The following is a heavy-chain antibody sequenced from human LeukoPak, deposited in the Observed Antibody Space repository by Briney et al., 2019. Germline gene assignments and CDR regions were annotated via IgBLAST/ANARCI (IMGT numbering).Heavy chain of an antibody. CDR2: ISSSGSTI. V-gene: IGHV3-11*01. CDR1: GFTFSDYY. Sequence: GGSLRLSCAASGFTFSDYYMSWIRQAPGKGLEWVSYISSSGSTIYYADSVRGRFTISRDNAKNSLYLQMNSLRAEDTAVYYCARESSSSALIFDYWGQGTLVTVSS. CDR3: ARESSSSALIFDY. J-gene: IGHJ4*02. D-gene: IGHD6-6*01.